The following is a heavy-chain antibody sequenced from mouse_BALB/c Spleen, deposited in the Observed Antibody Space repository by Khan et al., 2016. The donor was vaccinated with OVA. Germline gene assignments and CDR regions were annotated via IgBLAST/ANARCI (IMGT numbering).Heavy chain of an antibody. CDR3: ERGNYYGYYFDY. V-gene: IGHV3-2*02. Sequence: QLEESGPGLVKPSQSLSLTCTVTGYSITNNYAWNWIRQFPGNKLEWMGYISYSGSTNYNPSLKSRISITRDTSKNQFFLQLNSVTTEDTATYYCERGNYYGYYFDYWGQGTTLTVSS. D-gene: IGHD1-1*01. CDR1: GYSITNNYA. CDR2: ISYSGST. J-gene: IGHJ2*01.